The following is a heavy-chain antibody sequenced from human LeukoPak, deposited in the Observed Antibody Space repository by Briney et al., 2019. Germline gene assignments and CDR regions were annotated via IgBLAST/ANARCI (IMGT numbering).Heavy chain of an antibody. D-gene: IGHD3-10*01. CDR1: GFTFSSYA. Sequence: GGSLRLSCAASGFTFSSYAMSWVRQAPGKGLEWVSAISGSGGSSYYADSVKGRFTISRDNSKNTLYLQMNSLRAEDTAEYYCAKDLPMVRGVSALDYWGQGTLVTVSS. CDR2: ISGSGGSS. V-gene: IGHV3-23*01. J-gene: IGHJ4*02. CDR3: AKDLPMVRGVSALDY.